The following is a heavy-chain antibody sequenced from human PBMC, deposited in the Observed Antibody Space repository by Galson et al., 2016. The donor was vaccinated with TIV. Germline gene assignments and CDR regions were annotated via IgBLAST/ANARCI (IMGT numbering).Heavy chain of an antibody. Sequence: SVKVSCKASGYTFTSYGIHWVRQAPGQRLEWMGWINTATGYTKYSQTFQDRITITRDTSARTAYMELSSLRSEDTATYYCARLGYCRSMSCFQFDPWGQGTLGSVAS. V-gene: IGHV1-3*04. CDR1: GYTFTSYG. CDR3: ARLGYCRSMSCFQFDP. CDR2: INTATGYT. J-gene: IGHJ5*02. D-gene: IGHD2-2*01.